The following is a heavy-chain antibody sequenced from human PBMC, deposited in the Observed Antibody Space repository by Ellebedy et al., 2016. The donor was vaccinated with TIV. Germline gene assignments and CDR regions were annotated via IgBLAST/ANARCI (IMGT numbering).Heavy chain of an antibody. CDR1: GDSISNGGHY. J-gene: IGHJ4*02. Sequence: SETLSLXCTVSGDSISNGGHYWSSIRQSPGMGLEWIGYIHYRGHTDYNPSLKSRVSISVDTSQNQFSLKLTSVTAADTAIYYCTRDRVGTTDVWGQGTLVTVSS. V-gene: IGHV4-61*08. CDR2: IHYRGHT. D-gene: IGHD1-26*01. CDR3: TRDRVGTTDV.